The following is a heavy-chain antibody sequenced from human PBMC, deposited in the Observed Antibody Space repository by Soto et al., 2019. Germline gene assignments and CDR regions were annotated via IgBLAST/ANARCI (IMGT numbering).Heavy chain of an antibody. J-gene: IGHJ4*02. CDR3: ARVTTGTTSGFDY. V-gene: IGHV4-39*07. CDR2: IYYSGST. Sequence: SETLSLTCTVSGGSISSSSYYWGWIRQPPGKGLEWIGSIYYSGSTYYNPSLKSRVTISVDTSKNQFSLKLSSVTAADTAVYYCARVTTGTTSGFDYWGQGTLVTVSS. CDR1: GGSISSSSYY. D-gene: IGHD1-1*01.